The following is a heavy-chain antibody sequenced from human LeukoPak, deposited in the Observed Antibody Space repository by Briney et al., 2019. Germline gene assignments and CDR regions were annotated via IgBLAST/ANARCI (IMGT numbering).Heavy chain of an antibody. Sequence: SVKVSCKASGGTFSSYAISWVRQAPGQGLEWMGGIIPIFGTANCAQKFQGRVTITADESTSTAYMELSSLRSEDTAVYYCARGYCSSTSCYGFDYWGQGTLVTVSS. J-gene: IGHJ4*02. V-gene: IGHV1-69*13. CDR3: ARGYCSSTSCYGFDY. CDR2: IIPIFGTA. CDR1: GGTFSSYA. D-gene: IGHD2-2*01.